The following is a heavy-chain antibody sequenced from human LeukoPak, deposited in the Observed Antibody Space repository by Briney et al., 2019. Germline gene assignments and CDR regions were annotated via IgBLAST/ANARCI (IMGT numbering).Heavy chain of an antibody. CDR3: AKISRDGYNLASYWYFDL. J-gene: IGHJ2*01. V-gene: IGHV3-9*01. CDR2: ISWNSGSI. D-gene: IGHD5-24*01. Sequence: PGRSLRLSCAASGFTFDDYAMHWVRQAPGKGLEWVSGISWNSGSIGYADSVKGRFTISRDNAKNSLYLQMNSLRAEDTALYYCAKISRDGYNLASYWYFDLWGRGTLVTVSS. CDR1: GFTFDDYA.